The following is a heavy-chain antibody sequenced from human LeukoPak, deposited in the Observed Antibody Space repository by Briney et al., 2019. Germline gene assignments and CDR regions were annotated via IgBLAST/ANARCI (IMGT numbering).Heavy chain of an antibody. CDR3: ASQLSSSWWGPYHYYYMDV. D-gene: IGHD6-13*01. J-gene: IGHJ6*03. CDR2: ISAYNGNT. Sequence: ASVKVSCKASGYPFLRYGISWVRQAAGPGLEWLGWISAYNGNTKCAQKLQGRVTSTRNTSISSAYMELSSLSSEATAVYSCASQLSSSWWGPYHYYYMDVQGKLTTVTVAS. CDR1: GYPFLRYG. V-gene: IGHV1-18*01.